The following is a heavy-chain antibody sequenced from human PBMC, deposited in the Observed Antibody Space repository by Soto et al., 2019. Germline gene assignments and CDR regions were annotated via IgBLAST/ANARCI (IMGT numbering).Heavy chain of an antibody. V-gene: IGHV1-3*05. Sequence: QVQLVQSGAEERKPGASVKVSCKSSGYTFTNYAMHWVRQDPGQRLEWMGWINAGNGNTKYSQKFQGRVTITRDTSANTAYMELSSLRSEDTAVYYCARDLSGFDPWGQGTLVTVSS. CDR2: INAGNGNT. J-gene: IGHJ5*02. CDR3: ARDLSGFDP. CDR1: GYTFTNYA.